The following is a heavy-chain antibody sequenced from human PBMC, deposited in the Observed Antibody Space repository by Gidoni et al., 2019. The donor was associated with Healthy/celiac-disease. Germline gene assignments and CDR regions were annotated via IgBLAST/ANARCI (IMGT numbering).Heavy chain of an antibody. J-gene: IGHJ4*02. CDR1: VFSFDVYC. Sequence: VQLVESVVGFVQPGRSLCLAFAASVFSFDVYCMHWVRQAPGKGLEWVSGISWNSSSIGYADSVKGRFTISRDNAKNSLYLQMNSLRAEDTAVYYCAKDIETTVTTRSIMGFDYWGQGTMVTVSS. CDR3: AKDIETTVTTRSIMGFDY. CDR2: ISWNSSSI. D-gene: IGHD4-17*01. V-gene: IGHV3-9*01.